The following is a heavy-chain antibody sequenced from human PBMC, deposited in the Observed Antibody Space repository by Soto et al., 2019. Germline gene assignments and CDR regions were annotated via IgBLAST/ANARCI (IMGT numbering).Heavy chain of an antibody. CDR2: ISSSSSTI. Sequence: GGSLRLSCAASGFTFSSYSMNWVRQAPGKGLEWVSYISSSSSTIYYADSVKGRFTISRDNAKNSLYLQMNSLRAEDTAVYYCARRLGPVDTAMDFDYYFDYWGQGTLVTVSS. D-gene: IGHD5-18*01. V-gene: IGHV3-48*01. J-gene: IGHJ4*02. CDR3: ARRLGPVDTAMDFDYYFDY. CDR1: GFTFSSYS.